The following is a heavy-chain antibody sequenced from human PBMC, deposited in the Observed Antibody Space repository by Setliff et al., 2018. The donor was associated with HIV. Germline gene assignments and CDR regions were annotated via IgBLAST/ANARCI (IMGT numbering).Heavy chain of an antibody. Sequence: GGSLRLSCAASGFIFSTYSMTWVRQAPGKGLEWVSAIAGTSASTYYADSVKGRFTISRDSSKSMLYLQMNSLRVEDTAIYYCAKPLTQWGVSPYHYAFGVWGQGTTVTVSS. CDR3: AKPLTQWGVSPYHYAFGV. D-gene: IGHD1-26*01. V-gene: IGHV3-23*01. CDR2: IAGTSAST. J-gene: IGHJ6*02. CDR1: GFIFSTYS.